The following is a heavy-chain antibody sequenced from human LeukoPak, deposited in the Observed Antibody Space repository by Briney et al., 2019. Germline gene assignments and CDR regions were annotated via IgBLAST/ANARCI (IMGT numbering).Heavy chain of an antibody. D-gene: IGHD5-18*01. CDR1: GGSISSYY. CDR3: ASRGYSYGPFDY. CDR2: IYYSGST. V-gene: IGHV4-59*08. J-gene: IGHJ4*02. Sequence: PSETLSLTCTVSGGSISSYYWSWIRQPPGKGLECIGYIYYSGSTNYNPSLKSRVTISVDTSKNQFSLKLSSVTAADTAVYYCASRGYSYGPFDYWGQGTLVTVSS.